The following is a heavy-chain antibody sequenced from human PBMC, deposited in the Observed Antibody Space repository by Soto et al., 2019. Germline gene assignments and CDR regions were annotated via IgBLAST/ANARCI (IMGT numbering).Heavy chain of an antibody. CDR1: GFSVADYA. CDR3: ARVPYCASTSCYGGFHY. J-gene: IGHJ4*02. V-gene: IGHV3-49*03. Sequence: GGSLRLSCTVSGFSVADYAMGWFRQAPGKGLEWISFIRSRAYGGTTEDAASVKGRFTISRDDSRNIAYLQMNSLKTEDTAVYYCARVPYCASTSCYGGFHYWGQGTLVTVSS. CDR2: IRSRAYGGTT. D-gene: IGHD2-2*01.